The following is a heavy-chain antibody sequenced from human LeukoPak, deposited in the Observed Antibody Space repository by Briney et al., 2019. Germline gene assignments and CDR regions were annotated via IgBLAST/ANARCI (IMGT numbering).Heavy chain of an antibody. CDR2: ISYDGSNK. J-gene: IGHJ4*02. V-gene: IGHV3-30*18. CDR3: AKTEAGSIRYFDLDY. Sequence: GGSLRLSCAASGFTFSSYGMHWVRQAPGKGLEWVAVISYDGSNKYYADSVKGRFTISRDNSKNTLYLQMNSLRAEDTAVYYCAKTEAGSIRYFDLDYWGQGTLVTVSS. CDR1: GFTFSSYG. D-gene: IGHD3-9*01.